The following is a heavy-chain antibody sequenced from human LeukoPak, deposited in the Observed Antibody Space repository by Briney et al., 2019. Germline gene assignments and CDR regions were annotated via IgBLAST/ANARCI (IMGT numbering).Heavy chain of an antibody. V-gene: IGHV1-2*02. J-gene: IGHJ5*02. Sequence: ASVKVSCKASGYTFTGYYMHWVRQAPGQGLEWMGWINPNSGGTNYAQKFQGRVTMTRDTSISTAYMELSRLRSDDTAVYYCASAYTSSMNDWFDPWGQGTLVTVSS. CDR2: INPNSGGT. D-gene: IGHD3-16*01. CDR1: GYTFTGYY. CDR3: ASAYTSSMNDWFDP.